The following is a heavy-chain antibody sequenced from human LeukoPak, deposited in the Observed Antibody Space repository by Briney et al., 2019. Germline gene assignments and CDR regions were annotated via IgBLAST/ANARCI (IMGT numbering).Heavy chain of an antibody. CDR2: ISGSGGST. J-gene: IGHJ4*02. CDR1: GFTFSSYA. V-gene: IGHV3-23*01. D-gene: IGHD1-26*01. Sequence: QPGGSLRLSCAAAGFTFSSYAMSWVRQAPGKGLEWVSAISGSGGSTYYADSVKGRFTISRDNSKNTLYLQMNSLRAEDTAVYYCAKDWLRSWELLQAQNYFDYWGQGTLVTVSS. CDR3: AKDWLRSWELLQAQNYFDY.